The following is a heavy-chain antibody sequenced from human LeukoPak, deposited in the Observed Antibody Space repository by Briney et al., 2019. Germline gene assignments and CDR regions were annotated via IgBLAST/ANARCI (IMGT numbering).Heavy chain of an antibody. CDR1: GYTFTDHY. V-gene: IGHV1-2*02. D-gene: IGHD3-10*01. Sequence: ASVKVSCKASGYTFTDHYVHWVRQAPGQGLEWMGWINPHSGGTKYAQKCEDRVTMTRDSSISTAYMELSSLESDDTAVYFCARGRNFGSGIPSGVDVWGQGTTVTVSS. CDR2: INPHSGGT. CDR3: ARGRNFGSGIPSGVDV. J-gene: IGHJ6*02.